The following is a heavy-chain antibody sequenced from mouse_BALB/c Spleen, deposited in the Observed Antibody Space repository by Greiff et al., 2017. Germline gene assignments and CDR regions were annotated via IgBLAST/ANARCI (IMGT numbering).Heavy chain of an antibody. Sequence: VQLQQPGAELVKPGTSVKLSCKASGYNFTSYWINWVKLRPGQGLEWIGDIYPGSGSTNYNEKFKSKATLTVDTSSSTAYMQLSSLASEDSALYYCARYPRITGYWGQGTTLTVSS. CDR1: GYNFTSYW. V-gene: IGHV1-55*01. CDR2: IYPGSGST. J-gene: IGHJ2*01. D-gene: IGHD2-4*01. CDR3: ARYPRITGY.